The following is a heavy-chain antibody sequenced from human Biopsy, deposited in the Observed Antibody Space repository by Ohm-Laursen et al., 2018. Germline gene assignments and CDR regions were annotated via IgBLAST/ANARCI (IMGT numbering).Heavy chain of an antibody. V-gene: IGHV4-59*08. J-gene: IGHJ6*02. D-gene: IGHD6-25*01. Sequence: SDTLSLTCTVSSGSISGYYWTWIRQAPGKGLDFIGYVYSSGSTNYNPSLKSRATISLDTSRNQVSLRLSSVTAADTAVYYCARGIAAVRSLDVWGQGTTVAVPS. CDR1: SGSISGYY. CDR2: VYSSGST. CDR3: ARGIAAVRSLDV.